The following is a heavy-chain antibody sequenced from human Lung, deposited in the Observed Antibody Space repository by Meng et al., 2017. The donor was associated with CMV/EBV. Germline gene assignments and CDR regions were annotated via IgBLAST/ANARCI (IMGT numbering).Heavy chain of an antibody. CDR1: GFTFSDYP. Sequence: GESLKISCAASGFTFSDYPMSWVRQAPGKGLEWVSSLSSGGSSTYYTDSVKGRFTISRDNSKNTVDLQMNSLRVEDTAVYYCAKGRAEAATTTFDYWGQGTPVTVSS. D-gene: IGHD1-26*01. J-gene: IGHJ4*02. V-gene: IGHV3-23*01. CDR2: LSSGGSST. CDR3: AKGRAEAATTTFDY.